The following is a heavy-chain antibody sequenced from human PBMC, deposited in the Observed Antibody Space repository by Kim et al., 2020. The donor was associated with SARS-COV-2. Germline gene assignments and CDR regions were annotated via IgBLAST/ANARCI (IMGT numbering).Heavy chain of an antibody. V-gene: IGHV4-34*01. Sequence: SRVTISVDTSKNQFSLKLSSVTAADTAVYYCASAAYYYDSSGYYYQPFDYWGQGTLVTVSS. J-gene: IGHJ4*02. D-gene: IGHD3-22*01. CDR3: ASAAYYYDSSGYYYQPFDY.